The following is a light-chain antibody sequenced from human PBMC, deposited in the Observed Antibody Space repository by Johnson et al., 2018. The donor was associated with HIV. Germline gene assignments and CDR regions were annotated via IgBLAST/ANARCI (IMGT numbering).Light chain of an antibody. CDR3: GTWDSSLSAYV. Sequence: SVLTQPPSVSAAPGQKVTISCSGSNSNIGSNYVSWYQQLPGTAPKLLIYDNNKRPSGIPDRFSGSKSGTSATLGITGLQTGDEADYYCGTWDSSLSAYVIGTGTKVTVL. CDR1: NSNIGSNY. CDR2: DNN. J-gene: IGLJ1*01. V-gene: IGLV1-51*01.